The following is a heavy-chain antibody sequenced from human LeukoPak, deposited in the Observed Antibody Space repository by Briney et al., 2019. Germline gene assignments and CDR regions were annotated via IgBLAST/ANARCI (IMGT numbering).Heavy chain of an antibody. CDR3: ARVPAPGPNYYYYYYMDV. CDR2: ISSSGSTI. Sequence: GGSLRLSCAASGFTFSDYYMSWIRQAPGKGLEWVSYISSSGSTIYYADSVKGRLTISRDSAKNSLYLQMNSLRAEDTAVYYCARVPAPGPNYYYYYYMDVWGKGTTVTVSS. J-gene: IGHJ6*03. D-gene: IGHD2-2*01. CDR1: GFTFSDYY. V-gene: IGHV3-11*01.